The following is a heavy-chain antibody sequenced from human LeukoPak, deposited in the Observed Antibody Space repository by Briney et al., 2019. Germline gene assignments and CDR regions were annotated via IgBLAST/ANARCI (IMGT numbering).Heavy chain of an antibody. D-gene: IGHD6-19*01. V-gene: IGHV3-23*01. CDR1: GFTFSSSS. J-gene: IGHJ4*02. CDR2: ISGSGGST. CDR3: AKGSGWYV. Sequence: GESLRLSCAASGFTFSSSSMSWVRQAPGKGLEWVSVISGSGGSTDYADSVKGRFTISRDNSKNTLYLQMNSLRAEDTAVYYCAKGSGWYVWGQGTLVTVSS.